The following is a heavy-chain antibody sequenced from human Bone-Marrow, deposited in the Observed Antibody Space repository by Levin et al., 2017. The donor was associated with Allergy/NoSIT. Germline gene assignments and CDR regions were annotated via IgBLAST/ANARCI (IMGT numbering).Heavy chain of an antibody. CDR1: GFTFSSYA. CDR3: AKSSSNWPYDAFDI. D-gene: IGHD6-13*01. V-gene: IGHV3-23*01. Sequence: GGSLRLSYAASGFTFSSYAMSWVRQAPGKGLEWVSGISGSGGNTYYADSVKGRFTISRDNSKNTLYLQMNSLRAEDTAVYYCAKSSSNWPYDAFDIWGQGTMVTVSS. CDR2: ISGSGGNT. J-gene: IGHJ3*02.